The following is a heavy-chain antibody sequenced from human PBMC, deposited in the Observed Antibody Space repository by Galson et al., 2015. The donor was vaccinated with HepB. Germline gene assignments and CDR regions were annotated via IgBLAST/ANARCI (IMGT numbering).Heavy chain of an antibody. D-gene: IGHD3-9*01. CDR2: INPNSGIT. V-gene: IGHV1-2*04. CDR1: GYTFTDYY. CDR3: ARSGIRDLLTGSYTGAYFFQY. Sequence: SVKVSCKASGYTFTDYYIHWVRQAPGQGLEWLGWINPNSGITNYAQKFQHWVTMTRDTSIGSAYVELNRLTSHDTAVYYCARSGIRDLLTGSYTGAYFFQYWGQGTLVTVSS. J-gene: IGHJ4*02.